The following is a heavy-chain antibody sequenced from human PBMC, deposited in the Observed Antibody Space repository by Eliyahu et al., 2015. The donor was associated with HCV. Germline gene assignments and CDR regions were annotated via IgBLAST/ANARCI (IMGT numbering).Heavy chain of an antibody. CDR1: GGSISRST. Sequence: QLQLQESGPGLVKPSETLSLTCTVSGGSISRSTPGKGLEWIGTIYNSGTTDCNPSLKSRVTISVDASNNQFSLKLNSVTAADTAVYYCARRRGGSYFDYWGQGTLVTVSS. CDR2: IYNSGTT. D-gene: IGHD1-26*01. CDR3: ARRRGGSYFDY. V-gene: IGHV4-39*01. J-gene: IGHJ4*02.